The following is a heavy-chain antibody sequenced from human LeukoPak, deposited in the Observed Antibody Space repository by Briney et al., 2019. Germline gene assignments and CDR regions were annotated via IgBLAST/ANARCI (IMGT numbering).Heavy chain of an antibody. V-gene: IGHV3-30-3*01. CDR3: ARAWGGSSTTLDY. D-gene: IGHD2-2*01. Sequence: GGSLRLSCAASGFTFSSYAMHWVRQAPGKGLEWVAVISYDGSNKYYADSVKGRFTVSRDNSKNTLYLQMNSLRAEDTAVYYCARAWGGSSTTLDYWGPGTLVTVSS. CDR1: GFTFSSYA. J-gene: IGHJ4*02. CDR2: ISYDGSNK.